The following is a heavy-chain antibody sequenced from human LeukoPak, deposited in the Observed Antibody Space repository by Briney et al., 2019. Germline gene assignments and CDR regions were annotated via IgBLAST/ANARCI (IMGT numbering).Heavy chain of an antibody. CDR3: ASSVEGGWLPVDY. CDR2: INPSGGST. D-gene: IGHD6-19*01. CDR1: GYTFTSYY. V-gene: IGHV1-46*01. J-gene: IGHJ4*02. Sequence: ASVKVSCKASGYTFTSYYMHWVRQAPGQGLEWMGIINPSGGSTSYAQKFQGRVTMTRDMSTSTVYMELSSLRSEDTAVYYCASSVEGGWLPVDYWGQGTLVTVSS.